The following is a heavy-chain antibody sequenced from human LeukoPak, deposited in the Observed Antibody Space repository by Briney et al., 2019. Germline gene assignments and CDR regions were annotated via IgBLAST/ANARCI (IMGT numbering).Heavy chain of an antibody. V-gene: IGHV4-30-4*01. D-gene: IGHD3-9*01. CDR3: ASSTLPYYDILTGYPPDY. J-gene: IGHJ4*02. CDR2: IYYSGST. Sequence: PSETLSLTCTVSGGSISSGDHYWSWIRQPPGKGLEWIGYIYYSGSTYYNPSLKSRVTISVDTSKNQFSLKLSSVTAADTAVYYCASSTLPYYDILTGYPPDYWGQGTLVTVSS. CDR1: GGSISSGDHY.